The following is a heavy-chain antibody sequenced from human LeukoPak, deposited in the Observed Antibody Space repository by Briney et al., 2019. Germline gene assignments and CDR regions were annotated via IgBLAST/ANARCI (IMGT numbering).Heavy chain of an antibody. J-gene: IGHJ6*03. Sequence: SETLSLTCAVYGGSFSGYYWSWIRQPPGKGLEWIGEINHSGSTNHNPSLKSRVTISVDTSKNQFSLKLSSVTAADTAVYYCARGGTIFGVVSHFSYYYYMDVWGKGTTVTVSS. CDR1: GGSFSGYY. CDR3: ARGGTIFGVVSHFSYYYYMDV. CDR2: INHSGST. D-gene: IGHD3-3*01. V-gene: IGHV4-34*01.